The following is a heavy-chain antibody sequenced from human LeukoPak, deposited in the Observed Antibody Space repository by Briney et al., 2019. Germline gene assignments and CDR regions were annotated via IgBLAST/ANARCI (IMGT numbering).Heavy chain of an antibody. Sequence: PGGSLRLSCAASGFIFSDYYIDWVRQAPGKGLEWVAVISYDGSNKYYADSVKGRFTISRDNSKNTLYLQMNSLRAEDTAVYYCARDRWLFDYWGQGTLVTVSS. CDR2: ISYDGSNK. CDR1: GFIFSDYY. J-gene: IGHJ4*02. D-gene: IGHD3-10*01. V-gene: IGHV3-30*03. CDR3: ARDRWLFDY.